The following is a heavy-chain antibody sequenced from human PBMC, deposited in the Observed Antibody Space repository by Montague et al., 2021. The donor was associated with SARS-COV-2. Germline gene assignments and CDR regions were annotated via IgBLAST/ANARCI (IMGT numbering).Heavy chain of an antibody. J-gene: IGHJ4*02. V-gene: IGHV4-61*01. CDR2: ISYTGYT. CDR3: ARGRNDYGGMVHDC. CDR1: GVSVSSGTYY. D-gene: IGHD4-23*01. Sequence: SETLSLTCSVSGVSVSSGTYYWSWIRQPPGKGPESIGFISYTGYTSYNPSLKSRVTISLDKSENQLSLKLTSLTAADTAVYYCARGRNDYGGMVHDCWGQGTLVTVSS.